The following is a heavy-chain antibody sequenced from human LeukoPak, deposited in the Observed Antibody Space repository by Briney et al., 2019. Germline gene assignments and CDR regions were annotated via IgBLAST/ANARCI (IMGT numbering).Heavy chain of an antibody. CDR1: GGTFISYA. Sequence: SVKVSCKASGGTFISYAISWVRQAPGQGLEWMGGIIPIFGTANYAQKFQGRVTITADESTSTAYMELSSLRSEDTAVYYCASRVGATMVYYYYGMDVWGQGTTVTVSS. CDR3: ASRVGATMVYYYYGMDV. V-gene: IGHV1-69*13. D-gene: IGHD1-26*01. CDR2: IIPIFGTA. J-gene: IGHJ6*02.